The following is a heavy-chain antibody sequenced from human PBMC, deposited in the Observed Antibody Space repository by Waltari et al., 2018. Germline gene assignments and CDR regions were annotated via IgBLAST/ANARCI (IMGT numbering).Heavy chain of an antibody. CDR1: GFTFSDYY. Sequence: QVQLVQSGAEVKKPGSSVKVSCKASGFTFSDYYMSWIRQAPGKGLEWVSYISSSGSTIYYADSVKGRFTISRDNAKNSLYLQMNSLRAEDTAVYYCARDGYGGKRGDYWGQGTLVTVSS. CDR3: ARDGYGGKRGDY. D-gene: IGHD4-17*01. J-gene: IGHJ4*02. V-gene: IGHV3-11*01. CDR2: ISSSGSTI.